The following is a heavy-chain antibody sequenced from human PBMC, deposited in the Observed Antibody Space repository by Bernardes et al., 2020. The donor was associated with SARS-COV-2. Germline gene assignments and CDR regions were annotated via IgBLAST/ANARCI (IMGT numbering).Heavy chain of an antibody. V-gene: IGHV3-23*01. D-gene: IGHD1-26*01. CDR2: ISGTGGST. CDR3: AKGWWEWELPGADY. J-gene: IGHJ4*02. CDR1: GFTFSSYA. Sequence: GGSLRLSCAASGFTFSSYAMSWVRQAPGKGLEWVSTISGTGGSTHYADSVKGRFTISRDNSRNTLYLQMNSLRAEDTAVYYCAKGWWEWELPGADYWGQGTLVTVSS.